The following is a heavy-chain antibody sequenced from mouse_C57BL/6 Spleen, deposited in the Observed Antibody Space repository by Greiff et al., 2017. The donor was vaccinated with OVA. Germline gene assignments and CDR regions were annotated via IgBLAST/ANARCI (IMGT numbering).Heavy chain of an antibody. CDR3: ARDQDIPAPWFAY. CDR1: GFTFSSYA. CDR2: ISDGGSYT. Sequence: EVMLVESGGGLVKPGGSLKLSCAASGFTFSSYAMSWVRQTPEKRLEWVATISDGGSYTYYPDNVKGRFTISRDNAKNNLYLQMSHLKSEDTAMYYCARDQDIPAPWFAYWGQGTLVTVSA. D-gene: IGHD3-1*01. J-gene: IGHJ3*01. V-gene: IGHV5-4*01.